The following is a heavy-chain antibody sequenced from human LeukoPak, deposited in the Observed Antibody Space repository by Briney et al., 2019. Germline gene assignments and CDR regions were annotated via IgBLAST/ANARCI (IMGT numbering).Heavy chain of an antibody. CDR2: LNPDTGST. V-gene: IGHV1-2*02. Sequence: GASVQVSCEASGYTFTGYYIHWVRQAPGQGLEWMGGLNPDTGSTNYAQKFQARVIMTRDTSINTAYMELRRLRYDDTAMYFCARESFSGSGGLNWFAPWGQGTLVTVSA. CDR3: ARESFSGSGGLNWFAP. J-gene: IGHJ5*02. CDR1: GYTFTGYY. D-gene: IGHD3-10*01.